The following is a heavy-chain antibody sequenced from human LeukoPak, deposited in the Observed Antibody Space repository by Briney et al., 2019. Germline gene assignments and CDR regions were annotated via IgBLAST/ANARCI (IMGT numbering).Heavy chain of an antibody. Sequence: GGSLRLSCAASGFTVSRNYMSWVRQAPGKGLEWVSVIYGGGRTYYADSVKGRFTISRDNSKNTLCLQMNSLRAEDTAVYYCARVYYGSGSLYYYYYYMDVWGKGTTVTISS. CDR1: GFTVSRNY. V-gene: IGHV3-53*01. D-gene: IGHD3-10*01. CDR2: IYGGGRT. J-gene: IGHJ6*03. CDR3: ARVYYGSGSLYYYYYYMDV.